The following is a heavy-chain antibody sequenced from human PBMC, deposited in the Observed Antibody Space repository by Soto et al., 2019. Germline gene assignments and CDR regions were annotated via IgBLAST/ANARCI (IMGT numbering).Heavy chain of an antibody. D-gene: IGHD4-17*01. Sequence: GGSLRLSCAASGFTFSSYAMHWVRQAPGKGLEWVAVISYDGSNKYYADSVKGRFTISRDNSKNTLYLQMNSLRAEDTAVYYCARARRDYGDGLDGPYYFDYWGQGTLVTVSS. CDR2: ISYDGSNK. J-gene: IGHJ4*02. V-gene: IGHV3-30-3*01. CDR1: GFTFSSYA. CDR3: ARARRDYGDGLDGPYYFDY.